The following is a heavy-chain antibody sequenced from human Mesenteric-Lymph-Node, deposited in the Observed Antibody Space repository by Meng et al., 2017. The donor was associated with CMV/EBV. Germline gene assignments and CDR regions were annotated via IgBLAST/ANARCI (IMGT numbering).Heavy chain of an antibody. V-gene: IGHV4-34*01. CDR3: ARARGHEVYAIDY. Sequence: SETLSLTCAVYGGSFTDYYWSWIRQPPGKGLEWIGEINHSGSTNYNPSLKSRVTISVDTSKSQFSLNLNSVTAADTAVYYCARARGHEVYAIDYWGQGTLVTVSS. CDR2: INHSGST. J-gene: IGHJ4*02. CDR1: GGSFTDYY. D-gene: IGHD2-8*01.